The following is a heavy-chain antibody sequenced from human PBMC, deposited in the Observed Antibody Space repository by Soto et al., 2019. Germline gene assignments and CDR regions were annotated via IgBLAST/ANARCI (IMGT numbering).Heavy chain of an antibody. V-gene: IGHV1-3*01. D-gene: IGHD6-13*01. CDR3: VRRHVSATGIDWFDP. CDR2: INAANGDT. J-gene: IGHJ5*02. Sequence: ASEKVSCTASGYTFTSYGIHWVRKAPEQRLEWMGWINAANGDTKYSPKFQGRVTITRDTSASTAYMELSSLRSEDTAVYYCVRRHVSATGIDWFDPWGQGTLVTVSS. CDR1: GYTFTSYG.